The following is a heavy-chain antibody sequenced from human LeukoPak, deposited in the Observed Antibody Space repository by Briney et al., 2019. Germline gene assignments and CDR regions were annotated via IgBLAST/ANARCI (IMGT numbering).Heavy chain of an antibody. D-gene: IGHD3-10*01. CDR2: TYYRSKWYN. Sequence: SQTLALTYAISGDSVSSNSAAWNWIRQSPSRGLEWLGRTYYRSKWYNDYAVSVKSRITINPDTSKNQFSLQLNSVTPEDTAVYYCARVLTPLWFGDPRSYYFDYWGQGTLVTVSS. CDR1: GDSVSSNSAA. J-gene: IGHJ4*02. V-gene: IGHV6-1*01. CDR3: ARVLTPLWFGDPRSYYFDY.